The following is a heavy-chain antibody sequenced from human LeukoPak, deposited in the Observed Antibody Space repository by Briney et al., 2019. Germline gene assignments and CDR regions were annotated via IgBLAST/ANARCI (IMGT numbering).Heavy chain of an antibody. CDR3: ARSEDMVRGVIHYYYYGMDV. D-gene: IGHD3-10*01. V-gene: IGHV3-11*01. Sequence: PGGSLRLSCAASGFTFSDYYMSWIRQAPGKGLEWVSYISSSGSTIYYADSVKGRFTISRDNAKNSLYLQMNSLRAEDTAVYYCARSEDMVRGVIHYYYYGMDVGGQGTTFPVSS. CDR2: ISSSGSTI. CDR1: GFTFSDYY. J-gene: IGHJ6*02.